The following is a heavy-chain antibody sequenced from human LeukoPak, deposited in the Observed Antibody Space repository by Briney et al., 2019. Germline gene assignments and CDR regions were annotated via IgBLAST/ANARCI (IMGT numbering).Heavy chain of an antibody. D-gene: IGHD1-26*01. V-gene: IGHV3-21*01. CDR1: GFTLSTYW. J-gene: IGHJ4*02. CDR2: ISSSSSYI. CDR3: ASARSGSYSRD. Sequence: GGSLRLSCEASGFTLSTYWMNWVRQAPGKGLEWVSSISSSSSYIYYADSVKGRFTISRDNAKNSLYLQMNSLRAEDTAVYYCASARSGSYSRDWGQGTLVTVSS.